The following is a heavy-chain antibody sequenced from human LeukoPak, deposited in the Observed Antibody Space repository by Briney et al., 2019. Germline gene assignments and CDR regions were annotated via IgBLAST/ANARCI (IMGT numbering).Heavy chain of an antibody. J-gene: IGHJ4*02. CDR3: ARDVGYYDSSGYCDY. CDR1: GFTFSSYW. CDR2: IKQDGSEK. Sequence: GGSLRLSCAASGFTFSSYWMSWVRQAPGKGLEWVANIKQDGSEKYYVGSVKGRFTISRDNAKNSLYLQMNSLRAEDTAVYYCARDVGYYDSSGYCDYWGQGTLVTVSS. V-gene: IGHV3-7*01. D-gene: IGHD3-22*01.